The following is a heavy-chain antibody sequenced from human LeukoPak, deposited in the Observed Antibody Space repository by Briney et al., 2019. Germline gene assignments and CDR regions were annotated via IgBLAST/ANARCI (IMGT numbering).Heavy chain of an antibody. D-gene: IGHD3-9*01. CDR2: ISAYNGNT. V-gene: IGHV1-18*01. J-gene: IGHJ5*02. Sequence: ASVKVSCKASGYTFTSYGISWVRQAPGQGLEWMGWISAYNGNTHYAQKLQGRVTMTTDTSTSTAYMELRSLRSDDTAVYYCARGAGGLRYFDWLLGGGNWFDPWGQGTLVTVSS. CDR3: ARGAGGLRYFDWLLGGGNWFDP. CDR1: GYTFTSYG.